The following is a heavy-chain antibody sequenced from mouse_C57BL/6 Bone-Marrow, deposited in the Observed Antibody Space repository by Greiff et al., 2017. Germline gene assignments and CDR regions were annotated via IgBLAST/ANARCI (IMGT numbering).Heavy chain of an antibody. V-gene: IGHV5-9-1*02. CDR3: TRVYYGSSLYFDY. D-gene: IGHD1-1*01. Sequence: EVLLVESGQGLVKPGGSLKLSCAASGFTFSSYAMSWVRQTPEKRLEWVAYISSGGDYIYYADTVKGRFTISRDNARNTLYLQVRSLKSEDTAMYYCTRVYYGSSLYFDYWGQGTTLTVSS. CDR2: ISSGGDYI. J-gene: IGHJ2*01. CDR1: GFTFSSYA.